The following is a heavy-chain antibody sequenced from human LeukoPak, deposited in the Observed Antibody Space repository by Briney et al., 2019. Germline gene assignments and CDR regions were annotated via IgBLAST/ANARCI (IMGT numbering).Heavy chain of an antibody. CDR2: ISTYSNNA. J-gene: IGHJ4*02. CDR3: ARALSYDFWSGYSNFDY. V-gene: IGHV1-18*01. CDR1: GYTFTNYG. Sequence: ASVKVSCKASGYTFTNYGISWVRQAPGQGLEWMGWISTYSNNANYAQKFQGRVTMTKDTSTSIAYMELRSLRSDDTAVYYCARALSYDFWSGYSNFDYWGQGTLVTVSS. D-gene: IGHD3-3*01.